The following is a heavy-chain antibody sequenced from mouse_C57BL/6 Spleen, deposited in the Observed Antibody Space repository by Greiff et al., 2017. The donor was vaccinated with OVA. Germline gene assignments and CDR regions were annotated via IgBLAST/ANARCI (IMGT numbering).Heavy chain of an antibody. CDR3: ARSETAGYYGNYPWFAY. D-gene: IGHD2-1*01. V-gene: IGHV1-80*01. CDR1: GYAFSSYW. CDR2: IYPGDGDT. J-gene: IGHJ3*01. Sequence: QVQLKESGAELVKPGASVKISCKASGYAFSSYWMNWVKQRPGKGLEWIGQIYPGDGDTNYNGKFKGKATLTADKSSSTAYMQLSSLTSEDSAVYFCARSETAGYYGNYPWFAYWGQGTLVTVSA.